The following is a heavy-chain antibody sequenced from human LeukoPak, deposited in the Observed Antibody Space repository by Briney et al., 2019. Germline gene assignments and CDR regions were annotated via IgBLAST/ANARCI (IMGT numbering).Heavy chain of an antibody. Sequence: SETLSLTCAVYGGSFSGYYWSWIRQPPGRGLEWIGEVNHSGSTNYNPSLKSRLTISVDTSKNQFSLKLSSVTAADTAVYYCTRDLGSHPGFWGQGTLVTVSS. CDR2: VNHSGST. V-gene: IGHV4-34*01. CDR1: GGSFSGYY. CDR3: TRDLGSHPGF. D-gene: IGHD6-13*01. J-gene: IGHJ4*02.